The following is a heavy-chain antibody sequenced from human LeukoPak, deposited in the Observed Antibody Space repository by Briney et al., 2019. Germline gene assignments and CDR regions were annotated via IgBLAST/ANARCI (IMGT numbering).Heavy chain of an antibody. CDR2: SYHSGTS. Sequence: SETLSLTCGVSGYSISTGYYWGWVRQPPGKGLEWIGNSYHSGTSYYNPSLKSRVSISVDTSKNQFSLNLRPVTAADTAVYYCARKYGSNAGYFDYWGRGALVTVSS. J-gene: IGHJ4*02. CDR1: GYSISTGYY. CDR3: ARKYGSNAGYFDY. V-gene: IGHV4-38-2*01. D-gene: IGHD4-23*01.